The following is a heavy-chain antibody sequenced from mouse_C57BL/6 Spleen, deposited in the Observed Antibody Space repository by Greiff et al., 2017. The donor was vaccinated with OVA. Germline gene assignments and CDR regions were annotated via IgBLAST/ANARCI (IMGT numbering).Heavy chain of an antibody. D-gene: IGHD6-2*01. Sequence: QVQLKQPGAELVKPGASVKLSCKASGYTFTSYWMQWVKQRPGQGLEWIGEIDPSDSYTNYNQKFKGKATLTVDTSSSTAYMQLSSLTSEDSAVYYCARGAGSHYYAMDYWGQGTSVTVSS. J-gene: IGHJ4*01. CDR2: IDPSDSYT. V-gene: IGHV1-50*01. CDR1: GYTFTSYW. CDR3: ARGAGSHYYAMDY.